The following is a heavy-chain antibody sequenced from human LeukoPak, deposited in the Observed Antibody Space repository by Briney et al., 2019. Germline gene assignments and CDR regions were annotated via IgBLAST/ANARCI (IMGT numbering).Heavy chain of an antibody. CDR2: ISAYNGNT. Sequence: GASVKVSCKASGYTSTGYYMHWVRQAPGQGLEWMGWISAYNGNTNYAQKLQGRVTMTTDTSTSTAYMELRSLRSDDTAVYYCARDPFPKLEWAANWFDPWGQGTLVTVSS. V-gene: IGHV1-18*04. CDR1: GYTSTGYY. CDR3: ARDPFPKLEWAANWFDP. J-gene: IGHJ5*02. D-gene: IGHD3-3*01.